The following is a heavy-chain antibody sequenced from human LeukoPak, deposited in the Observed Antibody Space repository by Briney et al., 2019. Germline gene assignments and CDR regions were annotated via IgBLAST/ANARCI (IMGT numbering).Heavy chain of an antibody. D-gene: IGHD2-2*01. CDR3: ARGQDCSSTSCYFDY. V-gene: IGHV4-30-4*08. J-gene: IGHJ4*02. Sequence: PSQTLSLTCTVSGGSISSGDYYWSWIRQPPGKGLEWIGYIYYSESTYYNPSLKSRVTISVDTSKNQFSLKLSSVTAADTAVYYCARGQDCSSTSCYFDYWGQGTLVTVSS. CDR2: IYYSEST. CDR1: GGSISSGDYY.